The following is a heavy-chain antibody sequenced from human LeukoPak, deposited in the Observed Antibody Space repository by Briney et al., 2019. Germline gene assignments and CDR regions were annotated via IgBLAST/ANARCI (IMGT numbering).Heavy chain of an antibody. CDR1: GFTFSSYG. V-gene: IGHV3-30*18. D-gene: IGHD3-22*01. CDR3: AKPPFYYDSSGPFDY. Sequence: GGSLRLSCAASGFTFSSYGMHWVRQAPGKGLEWVAVISYDGSNKYYADSVKGRFTISRDNSKNTLYLQMNSLRAEDTAVYYCAKPPFYYDSSGPFDYWGQGTLVTVSS. CDR2: ISYDGSNK. J-gene: IGHJ4*02.